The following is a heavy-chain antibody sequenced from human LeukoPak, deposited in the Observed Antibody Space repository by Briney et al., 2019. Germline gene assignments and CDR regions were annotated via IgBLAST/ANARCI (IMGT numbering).Heavy chain of an antibody. CDR3: AKRFYVDTAMAATMNLDY. CDR1: GFSFSTVP. V-gene: IGHV3-23*01. J-gene: IGHJ4*02. Sequence: GGSLRLSCEASGFSFSTVPMSWVRQVPGKGLECVSYIIASGDSAYYADSVRGRFTISRDNSKNTLYLQMNSLRAEDTAVYYYAKRFYVDTAMAATMNLDYWGQGTLVTVSS. D-gene: IGHD5-18*01. CDR2: IIASGDSA.